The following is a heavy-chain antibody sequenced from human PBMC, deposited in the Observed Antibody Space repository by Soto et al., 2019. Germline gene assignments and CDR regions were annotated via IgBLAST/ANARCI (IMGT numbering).Heavy chain of an antibody. CDR1: GGSITNYY. V-gene: IGHV4-4*07. D-gene: IGHD3-16*01. CDR3: AGDDYKDGGNNWFDP. Sequence: SETLSLTCTVSGGSITNYYWSWIRQPAGKGLEWIGRIYTKERTNYNLSFRNRVTMSVDTSKNQFSLKLDAVTAADTAVYYCAGDDYKDGGNNWFDPWGQGTLVTVSS. J-gene: IGHJ5*02. CDR2: IYTKERT.